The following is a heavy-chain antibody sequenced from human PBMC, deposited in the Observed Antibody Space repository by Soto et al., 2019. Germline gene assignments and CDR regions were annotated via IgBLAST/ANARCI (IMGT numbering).Heavy chain of an antibody. D-gene: IGHD3-10*01. CDR3: ARESDSGSYYFDY. V-gene: IGHV4-61*03. Sequence: LSLTCTVSGGSVSSGSYYWSWIRHPPGKGLEWIGYIYNSGSTNYNPSLKSRVTISVDTSKNHFSLRMSSVTAADTAVYYRARESDSGSYYFDYWGRGTLVTVSS. CDR2: IYNSGST. CDR1: GGSVSSGSYY. J-gene: IGHJ4*02.